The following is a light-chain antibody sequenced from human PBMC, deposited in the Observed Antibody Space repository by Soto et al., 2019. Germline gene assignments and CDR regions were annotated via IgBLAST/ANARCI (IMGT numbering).Light chain of an antibody. CDR1: TGADTSGYY. Sequence: QAVVTQEPSLTVSPGETVTLTCASSTGADTSGYYPNWFQQKPGQAPRPLIYSINNKHSWTPDRFSGSLLGDKAALTLSGVQPEDEAEYYCLLYYGGAQVFGGGTKLTVL. CDR3: LLYYGGAQV. J-gene: IGLJ3*02. V-gene: IGLV7-43*01. CDR2: SIN.